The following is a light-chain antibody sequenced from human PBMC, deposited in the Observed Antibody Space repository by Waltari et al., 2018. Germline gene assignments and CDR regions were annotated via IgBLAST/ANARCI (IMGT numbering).Light chain of an antibody. CDR2: NGA. V-gene: IGLV1-40*01. CDR3: HSYDRSLDGVV. CDR1: RPNIGADYG. Sequence: QSVLTQPPSVSGAPGQPVTISCTGSRPNIGADYGVHWYQQLPGTAPKLLIDNGANRPSGVPDRFSGSRSGTSASLAITGLQAEDEADYFCHSYDRSLDGVVFGGGTKLTVL. J-gene: IGLJ2*01.